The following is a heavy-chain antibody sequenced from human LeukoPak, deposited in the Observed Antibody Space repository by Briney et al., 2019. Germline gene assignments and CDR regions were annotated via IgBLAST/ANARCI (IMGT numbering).Heavy chain of an antibody. V-gene: IGHV3-48*03. J-gene: IGHJ4*02. Sequence: GGSLRLSCAASGFTFSSYEMNWVRQAPGKGLEWVSYISSSGSTIYYADSVKGRFTISRDNAKNTLYLQINSLRAEDTAVYYCAKDHLPGIVVADRDYWGQGTLVTVSS. CDR1: GFTFSSYE. CDR2: ISSSGSTI. CDR3: AKDHLPGIVVADRDY. D-gene: IGHD6-19*01.